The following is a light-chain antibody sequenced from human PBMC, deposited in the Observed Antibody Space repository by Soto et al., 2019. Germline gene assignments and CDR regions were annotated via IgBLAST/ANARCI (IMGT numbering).Light chain of an antibody. CDR1: QGISSW. V-gene: IGKV1-12*01. J-gene: IGKJ1*01. CDR2: AAS. Sequence: DIQMTQSPSSVSASVGDRVTVTCRASQGISSWLAWYQKKPGKAPKLLIYAASSLQSGVPSRFSGSGSGTDFTLTISSLQPEDFATYYCQESYSTLWGTCGQGTKVDIK. CDR3: QESYSTLWGT.